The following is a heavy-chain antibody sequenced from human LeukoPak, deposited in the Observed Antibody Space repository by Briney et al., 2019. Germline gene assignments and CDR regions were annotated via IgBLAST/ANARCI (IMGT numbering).Heavy chain of an antibody. CDR1: GFTFSSYA. CDR3: AKGVSGWYIFDY. CDR2: TSGSGGST. V-gene: IGHV3-23*01. J-gene: IGHJ4*02. Sequence: GGSLRLSCAASGFTFSSYAMSWVRQAPGKGLEWVSATSGSGGSTDYADSVKGRFTISRDYSKNTLYLQMNSLRAEDTAVYYCAKGVSGWYIFDYWGQGTLVTVSS. D-gene: IGHD6-19*01.